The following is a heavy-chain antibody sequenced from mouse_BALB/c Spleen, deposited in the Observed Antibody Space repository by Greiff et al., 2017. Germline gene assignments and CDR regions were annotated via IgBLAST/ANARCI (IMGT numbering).Heavy chain of an antibody. J-gene: IGHJ4*01. D-gene: IGHD2-10*02. CDR2: ISYSGST. CDR1: GYSITSYYA. V-gene: IGHV3-2*02. CDR3: ARYVWSDAMDY. Sequence: EVQLQESGPGLVKPSQSLSLTCTVSGYSITSYYAWNWIRQFPGNKLEWMGYISYSGSTSYNPSLKSRISITRDTSKNQFFLQLNSVTTEDTATYYCARYVWSDAMDYWGQGTSVTVSS.